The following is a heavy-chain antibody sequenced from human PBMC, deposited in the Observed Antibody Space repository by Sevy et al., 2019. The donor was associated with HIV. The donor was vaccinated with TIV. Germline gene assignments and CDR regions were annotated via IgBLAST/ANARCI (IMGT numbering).Heavy chain of an antibody. CDR3: AREGCTRPHDY. CDR1: GFNFNIYS. V-gene: IGHV3-23*01. D-gene: IGHD2-8*01. CDR2: LSFGCGKI. Sequence: GGSLRLSCAVSGFNFNIYSMSWVRQAPGKGLEWVSTLSFGCGKINYADSVKGRFIISREDSKNTLYLQRNSLRAEDTAVYFCAREGCTRPHDYWGQGTLVTVSS. J-gene: IGHJ4*02.